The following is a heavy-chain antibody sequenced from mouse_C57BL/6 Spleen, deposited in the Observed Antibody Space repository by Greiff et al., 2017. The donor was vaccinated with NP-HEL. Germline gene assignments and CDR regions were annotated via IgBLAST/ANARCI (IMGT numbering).Heavy chain of an antibody. V-gene: IGHV3-1*01. D-gene: IGHD2-3*01. J-gene: IGHJ4*01. CDR2: ISYSGST. Sequence: EVMLVESGPGMVKPSQSLSLTCTVTGYSITSGYDWHWIRHFPGNKLEWMGYISYSGSTNYNPSLKSRISITHDTSKNHFFLKLNSVTTEDTATYYCARGDGYYERFYYYAMDYWGQGTSVTVSS. CDR3: ARGDGYYERFYYYAMDY. CDR1: GYSITSGYD.